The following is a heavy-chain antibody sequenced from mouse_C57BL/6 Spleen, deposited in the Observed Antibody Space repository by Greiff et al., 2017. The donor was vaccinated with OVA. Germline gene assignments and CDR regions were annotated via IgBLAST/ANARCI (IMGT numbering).Heavy chain of an antibody. Sequence: QVQLQQSGPELVKPGASVKISCKASGYAFSSSWMNWVKQRPGKGLEWIGRIYPGDGDTNYNGKFKGKATLTADKSSSTAYMQLSSLTSEDSAVYCCARDDYGSLYYAMDYWGQGTSVTVSS. CDR3: ARDDYGSLYYAMDY. D-gene: IGHD1-1*01. V-gene: IGHV1-82*01. J-gene: IGHJ4*01. CDR2: IYPGDGDT. CDR1: GYAFSSSW.